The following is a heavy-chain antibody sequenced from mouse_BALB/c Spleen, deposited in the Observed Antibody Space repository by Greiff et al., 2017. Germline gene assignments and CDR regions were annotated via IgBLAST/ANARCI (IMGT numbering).Heavy chain of an antibody. V-gene: IGHV1-14*01. Sequence: LVESGPELVKPGASVKMSCKASGYTFTSYVMHWVKQKPGQGLEWIGYINPYNDGTKYNEKFKGKATLTSDKSSSTAYMELSSLTSEDSAVYYCASHYYGSSYEAAWFAYWGQGTLVTVSA. CDR2: INPYNDGT. CDR3: ASHYYGSSYEAAWFAY. CDR1: GYTFTSYV. J-gene: IGHJ3*01. D-gene: IGHD1-1*01.